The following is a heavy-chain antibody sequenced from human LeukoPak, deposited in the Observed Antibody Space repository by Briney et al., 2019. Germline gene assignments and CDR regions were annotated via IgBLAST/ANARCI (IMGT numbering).Heavy chain of an antibody. D-gene: IGHD2-2*01. CDR3: ARVEIVVLPAVKKRINWFDP. CDR2: IYYTGST. J-gene: IGHJ5*02. Sequence: SETLSLTCTVSGGSISRYYWSWIRQPPGKGLEWIGYIYYTGSTNYNPSLKSRVTISVDTSKNQFSLKLSSVTAADPAVYYCARVEIVVLPAVKKRINWFDPWGEGTLVTVSS. V-gene: IGHV4-59*01. CDR1: GGSISRYY.